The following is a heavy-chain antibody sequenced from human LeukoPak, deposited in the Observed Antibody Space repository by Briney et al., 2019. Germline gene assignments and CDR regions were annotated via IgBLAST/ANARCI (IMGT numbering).Heavy chain of an antibody. CDR1: GGSISSGGYY. J-gene: IGHJ6*02. CDR2: IYYSGSA. V-gene: IGHV4-31*03. CDR3: ARAPYYYDSSGPWGMDV. D-gene: IGHD3-22*01. Sequence: SQTLSLTCTVSGGSISSGGYYWSWIRQHPGKGLEWIGYIYYSGSAYYNPSLKSRVTISVDTSKNQFSLKLSSVTAADTAVYYCARAPYYYDSSGPWGMDVWGQGTTVTVSS.